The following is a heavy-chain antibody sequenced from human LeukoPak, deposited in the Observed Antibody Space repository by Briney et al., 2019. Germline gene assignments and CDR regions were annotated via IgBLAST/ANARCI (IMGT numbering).Heavy chain of an antibody. CDR3: ARVRLVIIYGMDV. J-gene: IGHJ6*02. CDR2: IIPILGIA. D-gene: IGHD3-9*01. V-gene: IGHV1-69*04. Sequence: SVKVSCKASGGTFSSYAISWVRQAPGQGLEWMGRIIPILGIANYAQKFQGRITITADKSTSTAYMELSSLRSEDTAVYYCARVRLVIIYGMDVWGQGTTVTVSS. CDR1: GGTFSSYA.